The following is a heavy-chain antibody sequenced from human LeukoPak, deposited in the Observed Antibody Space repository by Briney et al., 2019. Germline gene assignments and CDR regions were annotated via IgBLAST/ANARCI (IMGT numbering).Heavy chain of an antibody. J-gene: IGHJ6*02. CDR3: ARGSLYCTNGVCPYYYGMDV. CDR2: IYTSGST. V-gene: IGHV4-61*02. CDR1: GGSISSGSYY. Sequence: SETLSLTCTVSGGSISSGSYYWSWIRQPAGKGLEWIGRIYTSGSTNYNPSLKSRVTISVDTSKNQFSLKLSSVTAADTAVYYCARGSLYCTNGVCPYYYGMDVWGQGTTVTVSS. D-gene: IGHD2-8*01.